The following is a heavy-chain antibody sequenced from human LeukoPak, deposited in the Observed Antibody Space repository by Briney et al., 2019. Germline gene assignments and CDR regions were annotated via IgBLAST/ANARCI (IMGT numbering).Heavy chain of an antibody. V-gene: IGHV1-18*04. D-gene: IGHD6-13*01. Sequence: ASVKVSCKTSGFTFASSGINWVRQAPGHGLEWMGWIYNYNGKTNYAQNFQDRVTMTTDTSTNTAYMELRSLRSDDTAVYYCARVGVAAAGTSIFDYWGQGTLVTVSS. CDR2: IYNYNGKT. CDR1: GFTFASSG. J-gene: IGHJ4*02. CDR3: ARVGVAAAGTSIFDY.